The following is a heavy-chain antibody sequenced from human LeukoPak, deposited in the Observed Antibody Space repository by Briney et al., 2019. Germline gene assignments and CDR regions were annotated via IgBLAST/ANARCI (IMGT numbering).Heavy chain of an antibody. J-gene: IGHJ5*02. CDR2: IYWDDEK. CDR3: AHSYYFGSRSYYNVWFAP. D-gene: IGHD3-10*01. Sequence: SGPTLVNPTQTLTLTCTFSGFSLSTSGVGVGWIRQPPGKALQWLALIYWDDEKYYSPSLKSRLSISRDTSRNQVVLTMTNMDPLDTGTYFCAHSYYFGSRSYYNVWFAPWGLGTLVSASS. CDR1: GFSLSTSGVG. V-gene: IGHV2-5*02.